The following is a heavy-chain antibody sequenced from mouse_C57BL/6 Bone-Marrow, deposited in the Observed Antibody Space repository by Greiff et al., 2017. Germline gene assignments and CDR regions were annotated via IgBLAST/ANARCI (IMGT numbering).Heavy chain of an antibody. CDR3: ARDLDYSGSHYDAMDY. V-gene: IGHV5-16*01. J-gene: IGHJ4*01. D-gene: IGHD1-1*01. CDR2: INYDGSST. CDR1: GFTFSDYY. Sequence: DVMLVASEGGLVQPGSSMKLSCTASGFTFSDYYMAWVRQVPEKGLEWVANINYDGSSTYYLDSLKSRFIISRDNAKNILYLQMSSLKSEDTATYYCARDLDYSGSHYDAMDYWGQGTAGTVSS.